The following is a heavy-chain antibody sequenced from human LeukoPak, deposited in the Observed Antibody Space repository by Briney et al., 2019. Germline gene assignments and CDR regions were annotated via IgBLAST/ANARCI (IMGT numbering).Heavy chain of an antibody. CDR3: ARAYCSGGSCYLDY. CDR1: GFTFSSYW. V-gene: IGHV3-7*04. D-gene: IGHD2-15*01. CDR2: IKQGGSEK. Sequence: QPGGSLRLSCAASGFTFSSYWMSWVRQAPGKGLEWVANIKQGGSEKYYVDSVKGRFTISRDNAKNSLYLQMNSLRAEDTAVYYCARAYCSGGSCYLDYWGQGTLVTVSS. J-gene: IGHJ4*02.